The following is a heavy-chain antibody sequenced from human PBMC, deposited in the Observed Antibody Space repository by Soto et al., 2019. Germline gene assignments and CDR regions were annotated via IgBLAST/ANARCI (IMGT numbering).Heavy chain of an antibody. CDR1: GLTFSDSA. CDR3: TRDSYDHPPNDY. V-gene: IGHV3-73*01. CDR2: IRSKTNNYAT. Sequence: GGSLRLSCAASGLTFSDSAIHWVRQASGKGLEWVGRIRSKTNNYATTYAASVKGRFTISRDDSKNTAYLQMNSLKTEDTAVYYCTRDSYDHPPNDYWAQGTLVTVSS. D-gene: IGHD5-12*01. J-gene: IGHJ4*02.